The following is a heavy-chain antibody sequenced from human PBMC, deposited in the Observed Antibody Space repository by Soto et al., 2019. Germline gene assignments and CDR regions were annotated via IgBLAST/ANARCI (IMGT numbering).Heavy chain of an antibody. CDR1: GYSFTSYW. V-gene: IGHV5-51*01. CDR2: IYPGDSDT. J-gene: IGHJ6*02. CDR3: ARQNVVVVAARSHYYYYYGMDV. D-gene: IGHD2-15*01. Sequence: GESLKISCKGSGYSFTSYWIGWVRQMPGKGLEWMGIIYPGDSDTRYSPSFQGQVTISADKSISTAYLQWSSLKASDTAMYYCARQNVVVVAARSHYYYYYGMDVWGQGTTVTVSS.